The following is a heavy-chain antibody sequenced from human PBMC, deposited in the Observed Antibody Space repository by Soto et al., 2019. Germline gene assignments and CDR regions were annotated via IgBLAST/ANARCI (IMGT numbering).Heavy chain of an antibody. CDR3: AKVGVVVSATNGFDI. Sequence: EVQVLESGGGLVQPGGSLRLSCAASGFTFSSYAMSWVRQAPGKGLEWVSTISDSGGGTYYADSVKGRFTISRDNSKNKLYLHMNILRAEDTAVYYCAKVGVVVSATNGFDIWGQGTMVTVSS. V-gene: IGHV3-23*01. CDR2: ISDSGGGT. D-gene: IGHD2-15*01. CDR1: GFTFSSYA. J-gene: IGHJ3*02.